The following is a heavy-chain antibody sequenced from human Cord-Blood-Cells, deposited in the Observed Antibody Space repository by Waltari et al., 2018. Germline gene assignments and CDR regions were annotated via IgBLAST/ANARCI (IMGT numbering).Heavy chain of an antibody. Sequence: EVQLVESGGGLIQPGGSLRLSCAASGFTVSSNYISWVRQAPGKGLEWVSVIYSGGSTYYADSVKGRFTISRDNSKNTLYLQMNSLRAEDTAVYYCARDGVPAARGWFDPWGQGTLVTVSS. CDR1: GFTVSSNY. CDR2: IYSGGST. CDR3: ARDGVPAARGWFDP. J-gene: IGHJ5*02. D-gene: IGHD2-2*01. V-gene: IGHV3-53*01.